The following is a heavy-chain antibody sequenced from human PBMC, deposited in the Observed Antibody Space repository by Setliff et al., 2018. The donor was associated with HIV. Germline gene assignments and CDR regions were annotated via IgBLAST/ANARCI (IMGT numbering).Heavy chain of an antibody. Sequence: GGSLRLSCAASGFTFSSYSMNWVRQAPGKGLEWVSYISSSSSTIYYADFVKGRFTISRDNAKNSLYLQMNSLRAEDTVVYYCASDKIEDAFDIWGQGTMVTVSS. J-gene: IGHJ3*02. CDR3: ASDKIEDAFDI. CDR2: ISSSSSTI. V-gene: IGHV3-48*01. CDR1: GFTFSSYS.